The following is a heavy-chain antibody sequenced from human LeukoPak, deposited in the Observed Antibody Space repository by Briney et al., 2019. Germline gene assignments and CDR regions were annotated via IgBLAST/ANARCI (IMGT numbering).Heavy chain of an antibody. CDR1: GFTFSSYG. CDR3: ARVPHYSGYDYGY. CDR2: ISYDGSNK. V-gene: IGHV3-30*03. Sequence: PGGSLRLSCAASGFTFSSYGMHWVRQAPGKGLEWVAVISYDGSNKYYADSVKGRFTISRDNSKNTLYLQMNSLRAEDTAVYYCARVPHYSGYDYGYWGQGTLVTVSS. J-gene: IGHJ4*02. D-gene: IGHD5-12*01.